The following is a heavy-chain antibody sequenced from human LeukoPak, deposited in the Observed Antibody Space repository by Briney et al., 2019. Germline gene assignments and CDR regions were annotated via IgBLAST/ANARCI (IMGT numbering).Heavy chain of an antibody. D-gene: IGHD3-16*02. V-gene: IGHV3-23*01. CDR3: AKDAIGQYRPYYFDC. Sequence: GGSLRLSCAASGFTFSNYAMSRVRQAPGKGLEWVSTVSGSASNTYYADYVKGRFTVSRDNSKNTLNLQLNSLRAEDTAVYYCAKDAIGQYRPYYFDCWGQGTLVTVSS. J-gene: IGHJ4*02. CDR2: VSGSASNT. CDR1: GFTFSNYA.